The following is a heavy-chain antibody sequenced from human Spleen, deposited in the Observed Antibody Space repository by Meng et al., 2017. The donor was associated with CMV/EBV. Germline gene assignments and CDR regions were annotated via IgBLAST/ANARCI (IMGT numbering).Heavy chain of an antibody. CDR3: ARDVIVVVPAAPGGYYYYGMDV. CDR1: GGSISSYY. CDR2: IYYSGST. Sequence: SETLSLTCTVSGGSISSYYWSWIRQPPGKGLEWIGYIYYSGSTNYNPSLKSRVTISVDTSKNQFSLKLSSVTAADTAVYYCARDVIVVVPAAPGGYYYYGMDVWGQGTTVTVSS. D-gene: IGHD2-2*01. V-gene: IGHV4-59*01. J-gene: IGHJ6*02.